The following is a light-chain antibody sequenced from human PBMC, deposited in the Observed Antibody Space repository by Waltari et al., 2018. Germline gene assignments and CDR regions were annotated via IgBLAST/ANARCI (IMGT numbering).Light chain of an antibody. CDR3: QHTFETPYS. V-gene: IGKV1-39*01. Sequence: DIQMTPSPSSLSASIGDRVTITCRASENIGSYLKWYQQRTGEAPKLLIYATSTLQTEVPSRFSGSGSRTDFTLTISSLQPEDFATYYCQHTFETPYSFGQGTKLESK. CDR1: ENIGSY. J-gene: IGKJ2*01. CDR2: ATS.